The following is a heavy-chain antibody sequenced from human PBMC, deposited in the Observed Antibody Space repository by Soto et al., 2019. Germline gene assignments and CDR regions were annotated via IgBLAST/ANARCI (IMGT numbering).Heavy chain of an antibody. V-gene: IGHV3-15*07. Sequence: GGSLRLSCAASGFTFSNAWMNWVRQAPGKGLEWVGRIKSKTDGGTTDYAAPVKGRFTISRDDSKNTLYLQMNSLKTEDTAVYYCTTEATVTTLKGAFDIWGQGTMVTVSS. D-gene: IGHD4-17*01. J-gene: IGHJ3*02. CDR3: TTEATVTTLKGAFDI. CDR2: IKSKTDGGTT. CDR1: GFTFSNAW.